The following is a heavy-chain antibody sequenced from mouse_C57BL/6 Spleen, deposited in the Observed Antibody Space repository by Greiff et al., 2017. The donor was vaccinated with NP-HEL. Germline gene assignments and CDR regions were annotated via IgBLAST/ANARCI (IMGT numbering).Heavy chain of an antibody. D-gene: IGHD1-1*01. Sequence: EVKVVESGGGLVKPGGSLKLSCAASGFTFSDYGMHWVRQAPEKGLEWVAYISSGSSTIYYADTVKGRFTISRDNAKNTLFLQMTSLRSEGTAMYYCARPDYYGRALAVWGTGTPVPVSS. V-gene: IGHV5-17*01. CDR1: GFTFSDYG. J-gene: IGHJ1*03. CDR2: ISSGSSTI. CDR3: ARPDYYGRALAV.